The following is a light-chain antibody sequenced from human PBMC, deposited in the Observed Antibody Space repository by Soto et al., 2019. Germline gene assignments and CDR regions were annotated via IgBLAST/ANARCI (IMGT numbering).Light chain of an antibody. J-gene: IGKJ3*01. V-gene: IGKV1-5*01. Sequence: DIQMTQSPSTLSASVGDRVTITCRASQSISSWLAWYQQKPGKAPKLLIYDASSLESGVPSRFSGSGSGTEFTLTISSLQPDDFATYYCQQYNSMGVTFGPGTKVDIK. CDR2: DAS. CDR1: QSISSW. CDR3: QQYNSMGVT.